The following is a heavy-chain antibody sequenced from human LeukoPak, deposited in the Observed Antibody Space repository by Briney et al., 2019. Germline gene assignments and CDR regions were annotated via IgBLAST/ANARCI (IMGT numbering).Heavy chain of an antibody. Sequence: GGSLRLSCAASGFTFSDYSINWVRQAPGKGLEWVSSISKTNTYIYYADSVKGRFTISRDNAKNSLYLQMNSLRAEDTAVYYCAGHSDSSGIFDIWGQGTMVTVSS. D-gene: IGHD3-22*01. CDR1: GFTFSDYS. CDR2: ISKTNTYI. CDR3: AGHSDSSGIFDI. J-gene: IGHJ3*02. V-gene: IGHV3-21*01.